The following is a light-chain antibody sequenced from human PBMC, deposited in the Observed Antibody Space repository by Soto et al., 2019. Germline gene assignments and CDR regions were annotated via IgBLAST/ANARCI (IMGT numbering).Light chain of an antibody. Sequence: QSVLTQPASVSGSPGQSITISCTGTSSDIGDYDYVSWYQQHPGKAPKLMIFDVSHRPSGVSERFSGSKSGTTASLTISGLQAEDEANYYCSSYTATNTLVLFGRGTKVTVL. CDR1: SSDIGDYDY. J-gene: IGLJ2*01. CDR2: DVS. V-gene: IGLV2-14*03. CDR3: SSYTATNTLVL.